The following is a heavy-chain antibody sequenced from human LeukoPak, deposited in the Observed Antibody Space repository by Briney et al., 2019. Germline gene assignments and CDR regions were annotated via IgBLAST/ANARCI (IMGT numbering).Heavy chain of an antibody. CDR2: ISSSSSYI. V-gene: IGHV3-21*04. CDR1: GFTFSSYS. D-gene: IGHD2/OR15-2a*01. Sequence: PGGSLRLSCAASGFTFSSYSMNWVRQAPGKGLEWVSSISSSSSYIYYADSVKGRFTISRDNSKNTLYLQMNSLRAEDTAVYYCAKDLGPRIDSTFREWGQGTLVTVSS. CDR3: AKDLGPRIDSTFRE. J-gene: IGHJ4*02.